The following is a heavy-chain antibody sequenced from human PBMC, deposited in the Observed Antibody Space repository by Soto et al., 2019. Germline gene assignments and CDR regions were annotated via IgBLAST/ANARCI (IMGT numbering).Heavy chain of an antibody. Sequence: GGSLRLSCAASGFTFSSYWMHWVRQAPGKGLVWVSRIDSDGSSTSYADSVKGRFTISRDNAKNTLYLQMNSLRAEDTAVYYCASTPPTITIFGVGPRIPDYWGQGTLVTVSS. V-gene: IGHV3-74*01. J-gene: IGHJ4*02. CDR3: ASTPPTITIFGVGPRIPDY. CDR1: GFTFSSYW. D-gene: IGHD3-3*01. CDR2: IDSDGSST.